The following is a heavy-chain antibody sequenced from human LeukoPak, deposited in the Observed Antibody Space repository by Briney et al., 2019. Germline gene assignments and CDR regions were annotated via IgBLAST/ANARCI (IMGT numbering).Heavy chain of an antibody. Sequence: GASVKVSCKASGYIFTSYGLSWVRQAPGQGLEWMGIINPSGGSTSYAQKFQGRVTMTRDTSTSTVYMELSSLRSEDTAVYYCARDRPHTPRAIVGATTGYAFDIWGQGTMVTVSS. J-gene: IGHJ3*02. D-gene: IGHD1-26*01. CDR1: GYIFTSYG. CDR3: ARDRPHTPRAIVGATTGYAFDI. V-gene: IGHV1-46*01. CDR2: INPSGGST.